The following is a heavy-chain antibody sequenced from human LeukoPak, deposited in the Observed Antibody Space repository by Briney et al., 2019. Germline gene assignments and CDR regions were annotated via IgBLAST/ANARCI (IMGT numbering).Heavy chain of an antibody. Sequence: GASVNVSCKASVYTFTSYGISWVRQAPGQGLEWMGWISAYNGNTNYAQKLQGRVTMTTDTSTSTAYMELRSLRSDDTAVYYCARGYYYDSSGYQDNAFDIWGQGTMVTVSS. D-gene: IGHD3-22*01. CDR1: VYTFTSYG. V-gene: IGHV1-18*01. CDR2: ISAYNGNT. CDR3: ARGYYYDSSGYQDNAFDI. J-gene: IGHJ3*02.